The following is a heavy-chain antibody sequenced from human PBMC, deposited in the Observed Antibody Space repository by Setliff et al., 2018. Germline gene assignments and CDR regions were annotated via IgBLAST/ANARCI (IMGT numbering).Heavy chain of an antibody. D-gene: IGHD3-10*01. J-gene: IGHJ6*03. CDR1: GYAFTGHY. Sequence: ASVKVSCKASGYAFTGHYIHWVRQAPGQGLEWMGWINPRTGVTNYARNFQGRVTMTRDTSITTVYMDLSRLKSDDTAVYYCARGTDYHGSGSYWAMDVWGKGTTVTVSS. CDR3: ARGTDYHGSGSYWAMDV. V-gene: IGHV1-2*02. CDR2: INPRTGVT.